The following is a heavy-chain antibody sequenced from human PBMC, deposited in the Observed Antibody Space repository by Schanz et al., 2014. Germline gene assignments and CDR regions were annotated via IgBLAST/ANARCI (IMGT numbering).Heavy chain of an antibody. D-gene: IGHD1-7*01. CDR1: GGSFSGYW. V-gene: IGHV4-34*01. CDR2: VNHGGYT. CDR3: ATWSGTRLFHN. J-gene: IGHJ4*02. Sequence: QVQLQQWGAGLLKPSETLSLTCAFSGGSFSGYWWTWVRQSPGKGLEWIGEVNHGGYTNYNPSLKSRVPLSVDMSKMQFSLRLSSVTAADTAAYYCATWSGTRLFHNWGQGTLVTVSS.